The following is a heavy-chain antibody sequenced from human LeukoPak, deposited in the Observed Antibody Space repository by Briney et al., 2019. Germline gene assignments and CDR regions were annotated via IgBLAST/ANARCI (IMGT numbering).Heavy chain of an antibody. V-gene: IGHV4-30-2*05. Sequence: PSQTLSLTCAVSGGSISSGGYSWSWIRQPPGKGLEWIGYIYHSGSTYYNPSLKSRVTISVDTSKNQFSLKLSSVTAADTAVYYCARVPQELEPTKYYFDYWGQGTLVTVSS. J-gene: IGHJ4*02. CDR3: ARVPQELEPTKYYFDY. D-gene: IGHD1-1*01. CDR2: IYHSGST. CDR1: GGSISSGGYS.